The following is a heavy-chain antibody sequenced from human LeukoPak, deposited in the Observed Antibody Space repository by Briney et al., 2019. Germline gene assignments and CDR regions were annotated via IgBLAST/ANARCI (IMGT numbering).Heavy chain of an antibody. D-gene: IGHD5-18*01. CDR1: GFTFSSYW. J-gene: IGHJ4*02. CDR2: ITLNGSET. Sequence: GGSLRLSCAASGFTFSSYWMSWVRQAPGKGLEWVASITLNGSETFYADSVRGRFTISRDNAKTSQYLQMNSLRVEDTAAYQYARWANSIDNWGQGALVTVSS. CDR3: ARWANSIDN. V-gene: IGHV3-7*01.